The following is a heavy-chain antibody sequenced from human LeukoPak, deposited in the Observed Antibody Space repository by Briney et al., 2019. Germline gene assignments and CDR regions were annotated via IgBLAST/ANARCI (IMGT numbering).Heavy chain of an antibody. J-gene: IGHJ6*03. Sequence: ASVKVSCKAFGYTFTSYGISWVRQAPGQGLEWMGWISAYNGNTNYAQKLQGRVTMTTDTSTSTAYMELRSLRSDDTAVYYCARDRFHYDILTGYYKRDYYYYYMDVWGKGTTVTISS. V-gene: IGHV1-18*01. CDR3: ARDRFHYDILTGYYKRDYYYYYMDV. CDR1: GYTFTSYG. CDR2: ISAYNGNT. D-gene: IGHD3-9*01.